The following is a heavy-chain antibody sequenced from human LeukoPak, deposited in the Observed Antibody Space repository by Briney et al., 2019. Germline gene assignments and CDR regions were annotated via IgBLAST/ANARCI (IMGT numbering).Heavy chain of an antibody. CDR1: GFTFSSYA. CDR2: ISGSGGGT. Sequence: GGSLRLSCAASGFTFSSYAMSWVRQAPGKGLVWVSPISGSGGGTYYADSVKGRFTISRDNSKNTLYLQMNSLRAEDTAVYYCAKAHITGTKYYFDYWGQGTLVTVSS. D-gene: IGHD1-7*01. V-gene: IGHV3-23*01. CDR3: AKAHITGTKYYFDY. J-gene: IGHJ4*02.